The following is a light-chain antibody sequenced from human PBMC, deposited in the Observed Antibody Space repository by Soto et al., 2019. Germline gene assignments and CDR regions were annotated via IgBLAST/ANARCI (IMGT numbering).Light chain of an antibody. J-gene: IGLJ3*02. CDR2: EVT. CDR3: SSYAGGIKWV. V-gene: IGLV2-8*01. CDR1: SSDIGRYNY. Sequence: QSVLTQPASVSGSPGQSITISCTGSSSDIGRYNYVSWYQQHPGKAPKFMIYEVTKRPSGVPDRFSGSKSGNTASLTVSGLQAEDEADYYCSSYAGGIKWVFGGGTQLTVL.